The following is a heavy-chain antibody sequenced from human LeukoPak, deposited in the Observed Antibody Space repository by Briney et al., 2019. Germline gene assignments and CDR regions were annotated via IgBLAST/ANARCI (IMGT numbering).Heavy chain of an antibody. CDR1: GFTFSSYA. CDR2: ISGSGGST. J-gene: IGHJ4*02. CDR3: ATDSSLSPVEGGFDY. D-gene: IGHD5-24*01. V-gene: IGHV3-23*01. Sequence: GGSLSLSCAASGFTFSSYAMSWVRQAPGKGLEWVSAISGSGGSTYYADSVKGRFTISRDNSKNTLYLQMNSLRAEDTAVYYCATDSSLSPVEGGFDYWGRGTLVTVSS.